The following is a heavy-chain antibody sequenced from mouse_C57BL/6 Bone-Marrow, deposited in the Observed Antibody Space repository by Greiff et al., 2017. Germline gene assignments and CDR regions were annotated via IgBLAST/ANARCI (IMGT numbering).Heavy chain of an antibody. V-gene: IGHV5-16*01. CDR2: INYDGSST. CDR3: AREGSSPNYFDY. Sequence: EVQLVESEGGLVQPGSSMKLSCTASGFTFSDYYMAWVRQVPEKGLEWVANINYDGSSTYYLDSLKSRFIISRDNAKNILYLQMSSLKSEDTATYYCAREGSSPNYFDYWGQGTTLTVSS. D-gene: IGHD1-1*01. CDR1: GFTFSDYY. J-gene: IGHJ2*01.